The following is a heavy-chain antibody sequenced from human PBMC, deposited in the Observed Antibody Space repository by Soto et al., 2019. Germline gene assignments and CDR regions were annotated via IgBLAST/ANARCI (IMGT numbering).Heavy chain of an antibody. CDR2: FYYSGGT. CDR1: GGSISSSSYY. Sequence: SETLSLTCTVSGGSISSSSYYWGWIRQPPGKGLEWIGTFYYSGGTYYNPSLESRVTISVDTSKNQFSLKVSSVTAADTAVYYCARLGGYCTITSCYGYYGMDVWGQGTTVTVSS. V-gene: IGHV4-39*01. J-gene: IGHJ6*02. D-gene: IGHD2-2*01. CDR3: ARLGGYCTITSCYGYYGMDV.